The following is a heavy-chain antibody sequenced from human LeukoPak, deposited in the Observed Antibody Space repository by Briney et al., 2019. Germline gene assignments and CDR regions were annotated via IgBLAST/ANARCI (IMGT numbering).Heavy chain of an antibody. CDR3: ARDSLAGYCSGGSCYSGAFDI. J-gene: IGHJ3*02. CDR2: INQDGSEK. CDR1: GFTFSSYW. D-gene: IGHD2-15*01. V-gene: IGHV3-7*01. Sequence: GGSLRLSCAASGFTFSSYWMSWVRQAPGKVLEWVANINQDGSEKYYVDSVKGRFTISRDNAKNSLYLQVNSLGAEDTAVYYCARDSLAGYCSGGSCYSGAFDIWGQGTMVTVSS.